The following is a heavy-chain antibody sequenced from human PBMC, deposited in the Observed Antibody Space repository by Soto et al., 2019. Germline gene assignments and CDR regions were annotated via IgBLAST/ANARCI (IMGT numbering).Heavy chain of an antibody. CDR3: ATLLRYFDWPFDY. CDR2: TNPNSGGT. D-gene: IGHD3-9*01. J-gene: IGHJ4*02. CDR1: GYTFTGYY. V-gene: IGHV1-2*02. Sequence: ASVKVSCKASGYTFTGYYMHWVRQAPGQGLEWMGWTNPNSGGTNYAQKFQGRVTMTRDTSISTAYMELSRLRSDDTAVYYCATLLRYFDWPFDYWGQGTLVTVSS.